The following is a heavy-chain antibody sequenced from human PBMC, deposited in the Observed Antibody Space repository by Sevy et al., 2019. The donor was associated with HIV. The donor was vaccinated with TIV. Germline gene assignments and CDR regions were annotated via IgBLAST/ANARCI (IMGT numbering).Heavy chain of an antibody. CDR2: IYIRGTT. J-gene: IGHJ6*02. CDR3: ARELSDYGMDV. Sequence: SETPLTSNVSGGSIRSGRYYWSWIRQPAGKGLEWIGRIYIRGTTNYNPSLKSRITMSVDTSKNQFSLKLSSVTATDTAVYYCARELSDYGMDVWGQGTTVTVSS. V-gene: IGHV4-61*02. CDR1: GGSIRSGRYY.